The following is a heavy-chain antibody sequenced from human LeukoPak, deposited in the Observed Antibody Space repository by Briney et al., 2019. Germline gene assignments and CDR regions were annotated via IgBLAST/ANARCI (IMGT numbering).Heavy chain of an antibody. J-gene: IGHJ4*02. Sequence: GGSLRLSCAASGFTFSSYSMNWVRQAPGKGLEWVSYISSSSSTIYYADSVKGRSTISRDNAKNSLYLQMNSLRAEDTAVYYCAREDCSSTSCYNADYWGQGTLVTVSS. D-gene: IGHD2-2*02. CDR1: GFTFSSYS. CDR3: AREDCSSTSCYNADY. CDR2: ISSSSSTI. V-gene: IGHV3-48*01.